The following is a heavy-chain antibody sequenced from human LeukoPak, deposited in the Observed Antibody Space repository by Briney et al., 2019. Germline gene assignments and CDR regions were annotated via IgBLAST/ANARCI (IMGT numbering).Heavy chain of an antibody. CDR2: ISSSGSTK. D-gene: IGHD3-10*01. CDR3: AKDGYYGSGSPGHYYYMDV. V-gene: IGHV3-11*04. J-gene: IGHJ6*03. CDR1: GFTLSDYY. Sequence: PGGSLRLSCVASGFTLSDYYMSWIRQAPGKGLEWISFISSSGSTKYYADSVKGRFTISRDNSKNTLYLQMNSLRAEDTAVYYCAKDGYYGSGSPGHYYYMDVWGKGTTVTISS.